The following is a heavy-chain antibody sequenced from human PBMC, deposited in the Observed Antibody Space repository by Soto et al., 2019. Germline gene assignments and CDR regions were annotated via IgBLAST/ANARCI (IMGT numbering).Heavy chain of an antibody. CDR3: AKTITLSPSDDSRGRGALIDH. CDR2: ISHEGNSK. Sequence: QVHLVESGGGVVQPGGSLRLSCAASGFTFSVFGMHWVRQAPGTGPEWVAVISHEGNSKHYADSVKGRFTISRDNAKNTLSLLMDSLRPEDTALYYCAKTITLSPSDDSRGRGALIDHWGQGTLVTVSS. D-gene: IGHD6-19*01. V-gene: IGHV3-30*18. J-gene: IGHJ4*02. CDR1: GFTFSVFG.